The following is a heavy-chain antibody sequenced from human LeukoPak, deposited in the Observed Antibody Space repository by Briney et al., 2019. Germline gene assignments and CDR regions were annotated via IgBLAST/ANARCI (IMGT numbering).Heavy chain of an antibody. CDR2: VHHSGST. V-gene: IGHV4-4*02. Sequence: SGTLSLTCAVSGGSLSSRNWWSWVRQPPGKGLEWIGEVHHSGSTNYKPSLKSRVNISVDKSNNQFSLRLSSVTAADTAVYYCARVRGFGADYYYYYMDVWGKGIMVTVSS. CDR1: GGSLSSRNW. CDR3: ARVRGFGADYYYYYMDV. J-gene: IGHJ6*03. D-gene: IGHD3-10*01.